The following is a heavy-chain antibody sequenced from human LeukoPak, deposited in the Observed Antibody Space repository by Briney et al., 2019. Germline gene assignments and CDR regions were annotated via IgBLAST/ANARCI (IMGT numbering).Heavy chain of an antibody. CDR1: GGSLSGFY. V-gene: IGHV4-34*01. CDR3: ARDLTSNFGMDV. Sequence: SETLSLTCAVYGGSLSGFYWSWIRQPPGKGLEWIRDVSHTRSSNYNPSLKSRVTMSVDTSKNQFSLTLSSVTAADTAVYYCARDLTSNFGMDVWGQGTTVTVSS. J-gene: IGHJ6*02. CDR2: VSHTRSS.